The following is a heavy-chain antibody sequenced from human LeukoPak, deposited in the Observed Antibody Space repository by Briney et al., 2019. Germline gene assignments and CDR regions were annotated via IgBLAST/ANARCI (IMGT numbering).Heavy chain of an antibody. CDR3: ARDYCSGGSCYPFGWFDP. V-gene: IGHV3-48*01. J-gene: IGHJ5*02. Sequence: PGGSLRLSCAASGFTFSSYSMNWVRQAPGKGLEWVSYISSSSSTIYYADSVRGRFTISRDNAKDSLYLQMNGLRAEDTAVYYCARDYCSGGSCYPFGWFDPWGQGTLVTVSS. CDR2: ISSSSSTI. CDR1: GFTFSSYS. D-gene: IGHD2-15*01.